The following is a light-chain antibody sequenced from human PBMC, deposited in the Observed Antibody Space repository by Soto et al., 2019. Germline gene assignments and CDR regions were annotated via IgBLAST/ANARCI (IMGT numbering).Light chain of an antibody. Sequence: QSALTQPASVSGSPGQSITISCTGTSSDVGGYNYVSWYQQHPGKAPKLMMYDVSNRPSGVSNRFSGSKSGNTASLTISGLQAEDEAYYYCSSYTSSSTLYVVFGGGTKVTVL. V-gene: IGLV2-14*01. CDR2: DVS. J-gene: IGLJ2*01. CDR3: SSYTSSSTLYVV. CDR1: SSDVGGYNY.